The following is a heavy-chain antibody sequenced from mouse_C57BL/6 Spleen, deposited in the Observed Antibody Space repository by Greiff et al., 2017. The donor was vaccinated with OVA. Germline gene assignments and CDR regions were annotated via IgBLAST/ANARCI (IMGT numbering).Heavy chain of an antibody. Sequence: VQLKESGPELVQPGDSVKISCKASGYSFTGYFMNWVMQSHGKSLEWIGRINPYNGDTFYNQKFKGKATLTVNKSSSTAHMELRSLTSEDSAVYYCARGGAYGYDNYWGQGTTLTVSS. CDR3: ARGGAYGYDNY. J-gene: IGHJ2*01. V-gene: IGHV1-20*01. CDR1: GYSFTGYF. CDR2: INPYNGDT. D-gene: IGHD2-2*01.